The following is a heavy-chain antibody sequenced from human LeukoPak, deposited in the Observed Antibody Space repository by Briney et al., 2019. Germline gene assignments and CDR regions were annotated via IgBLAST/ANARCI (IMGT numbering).Heavy chain of an antibody. CDR2: IYYSGST. CDR1: GGSISSYY. D-gene: IGHD1-26*01. CDR3: ARRTQWAVFFDY. Sequence: SETLSLTCTVSGGSISSYYWSWIRQPPGKGLEWIGYIYYSGSTNYNPSLKSRVTISVDTSKNQFSLKLSSVTAADTAVYYCARRTQWAVFFDYWGQGTLVTVSS. V-gene: IGHV4-59*01. J-gene: IGHJ4*02.